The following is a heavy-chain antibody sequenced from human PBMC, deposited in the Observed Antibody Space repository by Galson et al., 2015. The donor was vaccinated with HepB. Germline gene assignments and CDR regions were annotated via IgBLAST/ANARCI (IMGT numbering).Heavy chain of an antibody. D-gene: IGHD3-22*01. Sequence: TLSLTCTVSGGSISSGGYYWSWIRQHPGKGLEWIGFIYYSGSTYYNPSLKSRVSISVDTSKNQFSLKLSSVTAADTAVYYCARGRSSPTYYYDSAGYSKYYFDYWGQGTLATVSS. J-gene: IGHJ4*02. CDR2: IYYSGST. CDR1: GGSISSGGYY. V-gene: IGHV4-31*03. CDR3: ARGRSSPTYYYDSAGYSKYYFDY.